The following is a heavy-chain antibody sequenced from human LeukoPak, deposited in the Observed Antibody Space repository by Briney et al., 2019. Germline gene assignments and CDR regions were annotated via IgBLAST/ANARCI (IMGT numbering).Heavy chain of an antibody. CDR2: INPSGGST. Sequence: GASVKVSCKASGYTFTSYYMHWVRQAPGQGLEWMGIINPSGGSTSYAQKFQGRVTMTRDTSTSTVYMELSSLRSEDTAVYYCARSNSNYDILTGLFDPWGQGTLVTVSS. V-gene: IGHV1-46*01. CDR3: ARSNSNYDILTGLFDP. D-gene: IGHD3-9*01. CDR1: GYTFTSYY. J-gene: IGHJ5*02.